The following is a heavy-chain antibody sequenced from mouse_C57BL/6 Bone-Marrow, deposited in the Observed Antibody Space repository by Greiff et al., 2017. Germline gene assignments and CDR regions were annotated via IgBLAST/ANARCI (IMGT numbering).Heavy chain of an antibody. D-gene: IGHD5-1*01. V-gene: IGHV5-6*02. CDR1: GFTFSSYG. Sequence: DVMLVESGGDLVKPGGSLKLSCAASGFTFSSYGMSWVRQTPDKRLEWVATISSGGSYTYYPDSVKGRFTISRDNAKNTLYLQMSSLKSEDTAMXYCARRGSTPFAYWGQGTLVTVSA. CDR3: ARRGSTPFAY. CDR2: ISSGGSYT. J-gene: IGHJ3*01.